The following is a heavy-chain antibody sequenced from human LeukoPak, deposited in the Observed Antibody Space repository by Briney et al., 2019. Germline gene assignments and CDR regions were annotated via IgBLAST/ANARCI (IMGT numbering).Heavy chain of an antibody. J-gene: IGHJ4*01. D-gene: IGHD2-15*01. V-gene: IGHV3-11*04. CDR1: GFTFSDYY. CDR3: AWGGIAAFDS. Sequence: PGGSLRLSCAASGFTFSDYYMSWIRQTPGKGLEWVAYISSSGNTRYYADSVKGRFTISRDNAKNSLYLQMNSLRAEDTAVYYCAWGGIAAFDSWGQGTQVTVSS. CDR2: ISSSGNTR.